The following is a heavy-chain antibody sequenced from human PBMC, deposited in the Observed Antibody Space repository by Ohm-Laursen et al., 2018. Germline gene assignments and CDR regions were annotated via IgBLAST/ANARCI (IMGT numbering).Heavy chain of an antibody. V-gene: IGHV3-23*01. J-gene: IGHJ4*02. CDR1: GFTFSSYA. Sequence: GSLRLSCAASGFTFSSYAMSWVRQAPGKGLEWVSAISGSGGNTYYADSVKGRFTISRDNSKNTLYLQMNSLRAEDTAVYYCAKDLGDSSGYPPLGFDYWGQGTLVTVSS. CDR3: AKDLGDSSGYPPLGFDY. D-gene: IGHD3-22*01. CDR2: ISGSGGNT.